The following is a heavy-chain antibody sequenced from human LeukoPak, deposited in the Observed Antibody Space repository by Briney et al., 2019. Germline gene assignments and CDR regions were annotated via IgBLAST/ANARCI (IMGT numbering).Heavy chain of an antibody. Sequence: SETLSLTCTVPGDSIRSSYWSWIRQPPGEGLEWVGHIYYSGSTNYNPSLKSRVTISVDTSKNQFSLKLSSVTAADTAVYYCAREYSSSSGRVMDVWGKGTTVTVSS. CDR1: GDSIRSSY. CDR3: AREYSSSSGRVMDV. D-gene: IGHD6-6*01. J-gene: IGHJ6*03. V-gene: IGHV4-59*01. CDR2: IYYSGST.